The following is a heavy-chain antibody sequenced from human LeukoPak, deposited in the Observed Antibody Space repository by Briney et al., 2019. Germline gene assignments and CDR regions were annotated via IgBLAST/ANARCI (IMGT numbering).Heavy chain of an antibody. Sequence: GGSLRLSCAASGFTFDDYAMHWVRQAPGKGLEWVSLISGDGGSTYCADSVKGRFTISRDNSKNSLYLQMNSLRTEDTALYYCAKDSLPYYYDSTHYISPFDYWGQGTLVTVSS. D-gene: IGHD3-22*01. CDR2: ISGDGGST. J-gene: IGHJ4*02. V-gene: IGHV3-43*02. CDR1: GFTFDDYA. CDR3: AKDSLPYYYDSTHYISPFDY.